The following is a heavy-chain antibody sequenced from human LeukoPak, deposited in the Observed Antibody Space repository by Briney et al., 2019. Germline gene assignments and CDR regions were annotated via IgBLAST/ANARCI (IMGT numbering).Heavy chain of an antibody. CDR2: ISYDGSNK. CDR3: ARDYGYCSDGSCHSFYY. V-gene: IGHV3-30-3*01. Sequence: PGGSLRLACAASGFTFCRYARHWVRQAPGKGLEWVAVISYDGSNKYYADSVKGRFTISRDHCKHTLYLQMNSLRAEDTAVYYCARDYGYCSDGSCHSFYYSGAGTLVTVSS. D-gene: IGHD2-15*01. CDR1: GFTFCRYA. J-gene: IGHJ4*02.